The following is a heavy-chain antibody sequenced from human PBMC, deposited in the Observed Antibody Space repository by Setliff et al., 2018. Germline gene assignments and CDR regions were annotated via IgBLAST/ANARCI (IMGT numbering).Heavy chain of an antibody. D-gene: IGHD3-22*01. V-gene: IGHV3-53*01. CDR2: IYSSGNT. J-gene: IGHJ4*02. Sequence: GGSLRLSCAASGFTFTYHAISWVRQAPGKGLEWVSIIYSSGNTAYTDSVKGRFTISRDTSKNTVYLQMNNVTVEDTAVYFCARRGYSHDSSDYNRRKVFDYFDFWGQGTQVTVSS. CDR1: GFTFTYHA. CDR3: ARRGYSHDSSDYNRRKVFDYFDF.